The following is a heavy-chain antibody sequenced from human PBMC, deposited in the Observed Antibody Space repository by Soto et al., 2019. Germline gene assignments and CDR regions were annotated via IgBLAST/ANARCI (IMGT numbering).Heavy chain of an antibody. D-gene: IGHD2-15*01. CDR3: ARQVLDADRNLNKYDYYGMDL. Sequence: GESLKISCKGSGYSFTSYWISWVRQMPGKGLEWMGRIDPSDSYTNYSPSFQGHVTISADKSISTAYLQWSSLKASDTAMYYCARQVLDADRNLNKYDYYGMDLWGQGTTVTVSS. J-gene: IGHJ6*02. CDR1: GYSFTSYW. CDR2: IDPSDSYT. V-gene: IGHV5-10-1*01.